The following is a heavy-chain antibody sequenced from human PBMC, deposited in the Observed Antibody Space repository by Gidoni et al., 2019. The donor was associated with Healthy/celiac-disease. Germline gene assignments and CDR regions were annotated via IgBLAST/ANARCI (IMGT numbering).Heavy chain of an antibody. V-gene: IGHV3-30*18. CDR2: RSYDGSNK. Sequence: QVQLVESGGGVVQPGRSLRLSCAAPGSTFSSYGMNWVSQAPGKGLEWVAVRSYDGSNKYYADSVKGRFTISRDNSKNTLYLQMNSLRAEDTAVYYCAKDQIPYYGGQGYFDYWGQGTLVNVS. CDR1: GSTFSSYG. J-gene: IGHJ4*02. CDR3: AKDQIPYYGGQGYFDY. D-gene: IGHD4-17*01.